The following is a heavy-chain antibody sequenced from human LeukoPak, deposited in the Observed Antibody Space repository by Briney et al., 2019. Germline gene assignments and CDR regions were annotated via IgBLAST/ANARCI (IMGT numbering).Heavy chain of an antibody. V-gene: IGHV3-30-3*01. CDR3: AAEDFDGNSGAFYL. J-gene: IGHJ3*01. CDR2: ISCDGSNK. Sequence: GGSLRLSCTPSRFTFNRYAMHWVRQAPGKGLEWVAVISCDGSNKYYADSVKGRFTISRDNSKNTLYLQMNSLRAEDTAVYYCAAEDFDGNSGAFYLWGQGIMVTVSS. CDR1: RFTFNRYA. D-gene: IGHD4-23*01.